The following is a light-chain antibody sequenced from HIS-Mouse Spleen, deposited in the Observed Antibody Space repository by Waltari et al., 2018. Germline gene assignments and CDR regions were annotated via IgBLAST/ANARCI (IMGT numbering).Light chain of an antibody. V-gene: IGLV3-10*01. CDR1: ALPKKY. Sequence: SYELTQPPSVSVSPGQTARITCSGDALPKKYAHWYQQKSGQAPVLVIYEDSKRPSGIPERFSGSSSGTMATLTISGAQVEDEADYYCYSTDSSGTYHVVFGGGTKLTVL. J-gene: IGLJ2*01. CDR3: YSTDSSGTYHVV. CDR2: EDS.